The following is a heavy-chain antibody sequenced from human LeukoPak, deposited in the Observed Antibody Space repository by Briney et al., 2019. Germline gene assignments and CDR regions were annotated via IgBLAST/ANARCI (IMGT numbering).Heavy chain of an antibody. CDR3: VKGYSGPPGSFDY. CDR1: GFTFSTYW. V-gene: IGHV3-7*05. J-gene: IGHJ4*02. D-gene: IGHD3-10*01. CDR2: IKEDGTGK. Sequence: PGGSLRLSCAASGFTFSTYWMSWVRQAPGKGLEWLANIKEDGTGKNHVDSVKGRFTISRDNSKNTVHLQMNSLRAEDTAVYYCVKGYSGPPGSFDYWGQGTLVTVSS.